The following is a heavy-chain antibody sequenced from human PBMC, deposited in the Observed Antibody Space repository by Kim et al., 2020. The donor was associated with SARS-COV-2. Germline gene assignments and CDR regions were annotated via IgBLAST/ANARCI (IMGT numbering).Heavy chain of an antibody. CDR3: ARERDTAYYYYYYGMDV. CDR1: GFTFSSYS. D-gene: IGHD5-18*01. Sequence: GGSLRLSCAASGFTFSSYSMNWVRQAPGKGLEWVSSISSSSSYIYYADSVKGRFTISRDNAKNSLYLQMNSLRAEDTAVYYCARERDTAYYYYYYGMDVWGQGTTVTVSS. CDR2: ISSSSSYI. V-gene: IGHV3-21*01. J-gene: IGHJ6*02.